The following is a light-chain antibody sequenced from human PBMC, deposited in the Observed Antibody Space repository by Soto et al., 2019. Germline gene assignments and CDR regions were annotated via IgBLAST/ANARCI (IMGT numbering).Light chain of an antibody. CDR3: QQRSNWPRT. CDR2: DAS. V-gene: IGKV3-11*01. CDR1: QSVSSY. J-gene: IGKJ3*01. Sequence: EIVLTQSPATLSLSPGERATLSCRASQSVSSYLAWYQQKPGQAPRLLIYDASNRATGIPARFSGSGSGTDFTLTISSPETEDFAVYYCQQRSNWPRTFGPGTNVDIK.